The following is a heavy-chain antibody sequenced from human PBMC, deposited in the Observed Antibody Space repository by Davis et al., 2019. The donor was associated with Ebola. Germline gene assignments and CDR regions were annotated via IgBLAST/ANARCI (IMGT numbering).Heavy chain of an antibody. D-gene: IGHD3-3*01. Sequence: AASVKVSCKASGYTFTGYYMHWVRQAPGQGLEWMGRINPNSGGTNYAQKFQGRVTMTRDTSISTAYMELSRLRSDDTAVYYCARTNYDFWSGYLKNFDYWGQGTLVTVSS. V-gene: IGHV1-2*06. CDR1: GYTFTGYY. CDR3: ARTNYDFWSGYLKNFDY. J-gene: IGHJ4*02. CDR2: INPNSGGT.